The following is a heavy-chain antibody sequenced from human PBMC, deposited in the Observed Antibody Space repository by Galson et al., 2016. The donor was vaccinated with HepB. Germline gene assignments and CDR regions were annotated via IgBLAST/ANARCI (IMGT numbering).Heavy chain of an antibody. Sequence: SVKVSCKASGGTFSSYAISWVRQAPGQGLEWMGGIIPIFGTANYAQKFQGRVTISADKSTSTAYMEVSSLRSEDTAVYYCARDLKRFGDFLGGMDVWGQGTTVTVSS. CDR3: ARDLKRFGDFLGGMDV. CDR1: GGTFSSYA. CDR2: IIPIFGTA. J-gene: IGHJ6*02. D-gene: IGHD3-10*01. V-gene: IGHV1-69*06.